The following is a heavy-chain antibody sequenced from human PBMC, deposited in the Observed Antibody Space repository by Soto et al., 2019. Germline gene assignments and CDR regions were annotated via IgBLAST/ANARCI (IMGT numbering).Heavy chain of an antibody. D-gene: IGHD2-21*02. J-gene: IGHJ4*02. CDR2: IVRDGGQK. V-gene: IGHV3-33*01. Sequence: QVHLVESGGGVVQPGRPLRLSCAASGFTFSRYGMHWVRQAPGKGLEWVGVIVRDGGQKQYADSVRGRFTISRDNSRDTLYLEVNSVTVEDTAVYYCARDDDFEANGLDYWGQGTLVTVSS. CDR1: GFTFSRYG. CDR3: ARDDDFEANGLDY.